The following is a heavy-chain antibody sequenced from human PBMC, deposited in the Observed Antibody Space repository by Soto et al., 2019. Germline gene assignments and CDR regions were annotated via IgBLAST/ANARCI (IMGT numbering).Heavy chain of an antibody. Sequence: QVQLVQSGAEVKKPGASVKVSCKASGYTFTSYDINWVRQATGQGLEWMGWMNPNSGNTGYAQKFQGRVTMTRNTXIXXAYMELSSLRSEDTAVYYCARLPTAVAGRDDAFDIWGQGTMVTVSS. CDR2: MNPNSGNT. CDR1: GYTFTSYD. CDR3: ARLPTAVAGRDDAFDI. D-gene: IGHD6-19*01. V-gene: IGHV1-8*01. J-gene: IGHJ3*02.